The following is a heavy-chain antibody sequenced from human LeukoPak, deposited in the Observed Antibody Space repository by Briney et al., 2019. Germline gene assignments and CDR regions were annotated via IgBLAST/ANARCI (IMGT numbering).Heavy chain of an antibody. V-gene: IGHV3-53*01. Sequence: GGSLRLSCAASGFTVSTNYMGWVRQAPGKGLEWVSVIYNVENGGKTFYADSVKGRFPISRDNSKNTLYLQMNSLRAEDTAVYYCAREFGYCSTTSCPLGFWGQGTPVTVSS. J-gene: IGHJ4*02. D-gene: IGHD2-2*03. CDR1: GFTVSTNY. CDR3: AREFGYCSTTSCPLGF. CDR2: IYNVENGGKT.